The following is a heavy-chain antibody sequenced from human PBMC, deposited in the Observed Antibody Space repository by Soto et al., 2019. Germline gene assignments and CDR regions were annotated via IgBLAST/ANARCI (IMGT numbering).Heavy chain of an antibody. CDR3: ASGASRWYPYFFDS. Sequence: QAQVVQSGAEVRKPGSSVKLSCKASEGTFNSYAIAWVRQAPGQWLEWMGGIIPYYNTLNYAQKFQDRVTITADDSTNTVYMELSSLRADDTDVYFCASGASRWYPYFFDSWAQGTLVTGSS. CDR1: EGTFNSYA. J-gene: IGHJ4*02. D-gene: IGHD6-13*01. V-gene: IGHV1-69*01. CDR2: IIPYYNTL.